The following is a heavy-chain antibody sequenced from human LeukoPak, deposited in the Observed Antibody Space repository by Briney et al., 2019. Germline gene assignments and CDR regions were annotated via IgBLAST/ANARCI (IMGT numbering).Heavy chain of an antibody. Sequence: QPGGSLRLSCAASGFTFSSYAMHWVRQAPGKGLEWVAVISYDGSNKYYADSVKGRFTISRDNSKNTLYLQMNSLRAEDTAVYYCATVDSSWYNYWGQGTLVTVSS. J-gene: IGHJ4*02. V-gene: IGHV3-30*04. D-gene: IGHD6-13*01. CDR2: ISYDGSNK. CDR3: ATVDSSWYNY. CDR1: GFTFSSYA.